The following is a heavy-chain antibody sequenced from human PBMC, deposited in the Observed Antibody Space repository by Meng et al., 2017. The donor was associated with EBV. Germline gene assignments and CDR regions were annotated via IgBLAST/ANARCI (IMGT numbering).Heavy chain of an antibody. J-gene: IGHJ4*02. CDR3: ARGLDYFDY. CDR2: ISAYNGNT. Sequence: HVPLGQAGDRVKTLGDSVKVSCKASGYTFTSYGISWVRQAPGQGLEWMGWISAYNGNTNYAQKLQGRVTMTTDTSTSTAYMELRSLRSDDTAVYYCARGLDYFDYWGQGTLVTVSS. V-gene: IGHV1-18*01. CDR1: GYTFTSYG.